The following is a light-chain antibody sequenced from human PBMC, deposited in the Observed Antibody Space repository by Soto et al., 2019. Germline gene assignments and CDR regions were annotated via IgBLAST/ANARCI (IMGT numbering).Light chain of an antibody. Sequence: DIQMTQSPSSLSASVGDRVTITCRASQSISSYLNWYQQKQGKAPQLLIYAASSLQSGVPSRFSGRGSGTDFTLTISSLQPEDFATYYCQQSLSTFGQGTKLEIK. J-gene: IGKJ2*01. CDR1: QSISSY. CDR3: QQSLST. V-gene: IGKV1-39*01. CDR2: AAS.